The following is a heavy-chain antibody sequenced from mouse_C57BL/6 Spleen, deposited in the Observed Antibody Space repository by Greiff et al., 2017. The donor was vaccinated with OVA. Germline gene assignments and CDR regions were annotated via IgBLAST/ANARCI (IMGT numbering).Heavy chain of an antibody. CDR1: GYTFTDYN. J-gene: IGHJ4*01. V-gene: IGHV1-18*01. CDR3: ARRRPYYYAMDY. Sequence: VQLKQSGPELVKPGASVKIPCKASGYTFTDYNMDWVKQSHGKSLEWIGDINPNNGGTIYNQKFKGKATLTVDKSSSTAYMELRSLTSEDTAVYYCARRRPYYYAMDYWGQGTSVTVSS. CDR2: INPNNGGT.